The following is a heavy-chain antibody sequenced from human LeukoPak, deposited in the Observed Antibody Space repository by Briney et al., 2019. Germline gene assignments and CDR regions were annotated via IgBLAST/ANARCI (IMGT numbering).Heavy chain of an antibody. Sequence: GGSLRLSCAASGFTFNSYWMHWVRQAPGEGLVWVSRINSEGSSTIYADSVKGRFTISRDNAKNTLYLQMNSLRAEDAAVYYCARPPYSSGSFDLWGRGTLVTVSS. D-gene: IGHD6-19*01. J-gene: IGHJ2*01. CDR2: INSEGSST. CDR1: GFTFNSYW. CDR3: ARPPYSSGSFDL. V-gene: IGHV3-74*01.